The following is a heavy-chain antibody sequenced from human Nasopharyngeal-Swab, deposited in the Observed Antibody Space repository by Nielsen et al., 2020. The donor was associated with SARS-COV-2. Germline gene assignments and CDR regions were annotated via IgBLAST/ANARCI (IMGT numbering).Heavy chain of an antibody. J-gene: IGHJ3*02. CDR1: GGSISSGSYY. V-gene: IGHV4-61*02. CDR3: ARDGITIDYAFDI. Sequence: SETLSRTCTGAGGSISSGSYYWSWIRQPAGKGLEWIGRSYTSGSTNYNPSLKSRVTISVDTSKNQFSLKLSSVTAADTAVYYCARDGITIDYAFDIWGQGTMVTVSS. CDR2: SYTSGST. D-gene: IGHD3-3*01.